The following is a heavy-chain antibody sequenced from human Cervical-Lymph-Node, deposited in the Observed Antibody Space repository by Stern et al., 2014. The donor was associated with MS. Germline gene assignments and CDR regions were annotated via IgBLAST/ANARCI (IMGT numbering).Heavy chain of an antibody. J-gene: IGHJ4*02. D-gene: IGHD1-26*01. V-gene: IGHV1-8*01. Sequence: QVQLVQSEAEVKKPGASVKVSCKASGYIFTSDDINWVLQAAGQGLEWMGWMNPDSGDTGFAQKFRGSVTLTRGTYTNTAYMEVTNVRSEDTAMYYCTKAWEYWGQGTLITVSS. CDR2: MNPDSGDT. CDR3: TKAWEY. CDR1: GYIFTSDD.